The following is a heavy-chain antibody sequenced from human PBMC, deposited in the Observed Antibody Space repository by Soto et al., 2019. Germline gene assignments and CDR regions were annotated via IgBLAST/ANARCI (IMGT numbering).Heavy chain of an antibody. Sequence: SQTLSLTCSISGDSISSNRAAWNWIRQYPSRGLEWLGRTYYRSKWYNDYAVFVKSRITINPDTSKNQFSLQLNSVTPEDTAVYYCARVYCSSSSCYSYAFDIWGQGTMVTVSS. CDR3: ARVYCSSSSCYSYAFDI. D-gene: IGHD2-2*02. CDR1: GDSISSNRAA. CDR2: TYYRSKWYN. J-gene: IGHJ3*02. V-gene: IGHV6-1*01.